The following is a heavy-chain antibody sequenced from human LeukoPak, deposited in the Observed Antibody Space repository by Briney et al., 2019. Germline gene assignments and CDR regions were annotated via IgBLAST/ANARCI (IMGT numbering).Heavy chain of an antibody. Sequence: PGGSLRLSCAASGFTFSSYWMSWVRQAPGKGLEWVASIKQDGSEKYYVDSVKGRFTISRDNAKNSLYLQMNSLRAEDTAVYYCAREGYSSSFDYWGQGTLVTVSS. CDR1: GFTFSSYW. J-gene: IGHJ4*02. CDR3: AREGYSSSFDY. CDR2: IKQDGSEK. D-gene: IGHD6-13*01. V-gene: IGHV3-7*01.